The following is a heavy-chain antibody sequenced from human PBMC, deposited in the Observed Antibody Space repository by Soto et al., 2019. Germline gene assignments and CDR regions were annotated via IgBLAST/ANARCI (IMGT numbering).Heavy chain of an antibody. D-gene: IGHD3-10*01. CDR3: ARQNGSGSYYWAYYYYYGMDV. J-gene: IGHJ6*02. CDR2: ISHSGNT. Sequence: SETLSLTCTVSGASIITSNWWSWVRQPSGKGLEWIGEISHSGNTNYNPSLKSRVTISVDKSKSQFSLRLTSVTAADTAVYYCARQNGSGSYYWAYYYYYGMDVWGQGTTVTVSS. CDR1: GASIITSNW. V-gene: IGHV4-4*02.